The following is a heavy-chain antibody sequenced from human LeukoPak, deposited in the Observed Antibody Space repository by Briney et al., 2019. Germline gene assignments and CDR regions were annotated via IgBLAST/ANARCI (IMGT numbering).Heavy chain of an antibody. CDR1: GYTFTSYD. V-gene: IGHV1-8*01. Sequence: ASVKVSCKASGYTFTSYDINWVRQATGQGLEWMGWMNPNSGNTGYAQKFQGRVTMTRNTSISTAYMELSSLRSEDTAVYYCAGDDGGTAMAYYYYYYIDVWGKGTTVTISS. D-gene: IGHD5-18*01. J-gene: IGHJ6*03. CDR3: AGDDGGTAMAYYYYYYIDV. CDR2: MNPNSGNT.